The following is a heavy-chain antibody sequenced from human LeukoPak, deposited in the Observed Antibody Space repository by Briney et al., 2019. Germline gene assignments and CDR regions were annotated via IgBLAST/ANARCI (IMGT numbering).Heavy chain of an antibody. CDR3: ARNYDSSGSQYFQH. J-gene: IGHJ1*01. CDR1: GGSISSYY. D-gene: IGHD3-22*01. Sequence: SETLSLTCTVSGGSISSYYWSWIRQPPGKGLEWIGYIYYSGSTNYNPSLKSRVTISVDTSKNQFSLKLSSVTAADTAVYYCARNYDSSGSQYFQHWGQGTLVTVSS. V-gene: IGHV4-59*08. CDR2: IYYSGST.